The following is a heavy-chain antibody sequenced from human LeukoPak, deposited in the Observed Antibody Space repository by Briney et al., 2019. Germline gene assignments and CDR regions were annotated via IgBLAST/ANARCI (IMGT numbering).Heavy chain of an antibody. CDR1: GGSISSGSYY. Sequence: PSQTLSLTCTVAGGSISSGSYYLSWIRQPAGKGLEWIGRVDTSGSTNYNPAVKSRVTISVDTSKNQFPLKLSSVTAADTAVYYCARMRARCSSTSCYRFDPWGQGTLATVSS. CDR3: ARMRARCSSTSCYRFDP. CDR2: VDTSGST. D-gene: IGHD2-2*02. V-gene: IGHV4-61*02. J-gene: IGHJ5*02.